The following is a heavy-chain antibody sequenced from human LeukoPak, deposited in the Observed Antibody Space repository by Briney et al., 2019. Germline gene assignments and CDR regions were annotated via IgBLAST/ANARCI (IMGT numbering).Heavy chain of an antibody. CDR2: ITNTPNYI. CDR1: GFILNTYT. J-gene: IGHJ6*03. V-gene: IGHV3-21*04. CDR3: ARDASERNFGSSYSYGYMDG. Sequence: GGSLSLSCAASGFILNTYTITWVRQAPGKGLEWVSSITNTPNYIYYADSVKGRFTISRDNAKTSLYLQMNSLRDEDTGVYFCARDASERNFGSSYSYGYMDGWGKGTAVIVSS. D-gene: IGHD5-18*01.